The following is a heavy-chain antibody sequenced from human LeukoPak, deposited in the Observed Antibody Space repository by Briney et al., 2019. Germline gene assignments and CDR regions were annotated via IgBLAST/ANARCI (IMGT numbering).Heavy chain of an antibody. V-gene: IGHV4-34*01. D-gene: IGHD3-16*02. CDR1: GGSFSGYY. CDR2: INHSGST. CDR3: ARVYDDYVWGSYRTLYNWFDP. J-gene: IGHJ5*02. Sequence: PSETLSLTCAVYGGSFSGYYWSWIRQPPGKGLEWIGEINHSGSTNYNPSLKSRVTISVGTSKNQFSLELSSVTAADTAVYYCARVYDDYVWGSYRTLYNWFDPWGQGTLVTVSS.